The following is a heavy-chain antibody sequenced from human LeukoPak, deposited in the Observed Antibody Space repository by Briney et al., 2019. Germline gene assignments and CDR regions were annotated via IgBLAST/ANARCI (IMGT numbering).Heavy chain of an antibody. J-gene: IGHJ4*02. CDR3: ARGALLYYFDY. Sequence: PGGSLRLSCAASGFTVSSNYMSWVRQAPGKGLEWVSVIYSGGSTYYADSVKGRFTISRDNSKNTLYLQMNSLRAEDTAVYYCARGALLYYFDYWGQGTLVTVSS. V-gene: IGHV3-53*01. CDR2: IYSGGST. D-gene: IGHD2-21*01. CDR1: GFTVSSNY.